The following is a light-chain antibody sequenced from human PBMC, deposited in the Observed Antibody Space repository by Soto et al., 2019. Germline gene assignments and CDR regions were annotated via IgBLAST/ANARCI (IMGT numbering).Light chain of an antibody. CDR2: GAS. V-gene: IGKV3-15*01. CDR1: QSVSSN. CDR3: QQYSRWPPLT. J-gene: IGKJ4*01. Sequence: EIVMTQSPATLSVSPGERATLSCRASQSVSSNLAWYQQKPGQAPRLLIYGASTRATGIPARFSGSGSGTEFTLIISSLQSEDFAVYYCQQYSRWPPLTFGGGTKVDIK.